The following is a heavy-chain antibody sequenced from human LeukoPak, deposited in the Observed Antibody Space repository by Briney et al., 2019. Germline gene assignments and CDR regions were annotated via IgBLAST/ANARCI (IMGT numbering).Heavy chain of an antibody. CDR2: IYTSGST. CDR1: GGSISSYY. V-gene: IGHV4-4*07. D-gene: IGHD5-18*01. J-gene: IGHJ6*03. Sequence: SETLSLTCTVSGGSISSYYWGWIRQPAGKGLEWIGRIYTSGSTNYNPSLKSRVTMSVDTSKNQFSLKLSSVTAADTAVYYCARERDTAMDYYYYYYMDVWGKGTTVTVSS. CDR3: ARERDTAMDYYYYYYMDV.